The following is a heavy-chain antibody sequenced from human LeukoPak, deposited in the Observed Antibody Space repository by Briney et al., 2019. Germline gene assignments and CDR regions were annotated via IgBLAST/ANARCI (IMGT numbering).Heavy chain of an antibody. CDR2: IYYSGST. V-gene: IGHV4-59*01. CDR3: ARLRDSSGYYVFDY. D-gene: IGHD3-22*01. Sequence: SETLSLTCTVSGGSISSYYWSWIRQPPGKGLEWIGYIYYSGSTNYNPSLKSRVTISVDTSKSQFSLKLSSVTAADTAVYYCARLRDSSGYYVFDYWGQGTLVTVSS. CDR1: GGSISSYY. J-gene: IGHJ4*02.